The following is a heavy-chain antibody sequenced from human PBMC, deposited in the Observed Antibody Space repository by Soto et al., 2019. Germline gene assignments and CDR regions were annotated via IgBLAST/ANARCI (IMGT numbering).Heavy chain of an antibody. Sequence: QVQLVESGGGVVQPGRSLRLSCAASGFTFSSYAMHWVRQAPGKGLEWVAVISYDGSNKYYADSVKGRSTISRDNSKNTLYLQMNSLRAEETAVYYCARDPVRGHFDYWGQGTLVTVSS. CDR2: ISYDGSNK. CDR3: ARDPVRGHFDY. CDR1: GFTFSSYA. J-gene: IGHJ4*02. V-gene: IGHV3-30-3*01. D-gene: IGHD3-10*01.